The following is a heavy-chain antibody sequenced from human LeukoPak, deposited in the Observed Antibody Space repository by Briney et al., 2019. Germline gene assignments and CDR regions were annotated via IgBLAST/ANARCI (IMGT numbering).Heavy chain of an antibody. CDR1: GFTFSSYA. Sequence: GGSLRLSCAASGFTFSSYAMHWVRQAPGKGREGLAFISYDGSNKYYADSVKGRFTISRDNSKNTLYLQMNSLRAEDTAVYYCARDFEWLRSRYFDYWGQGILVTVSS. J-gene: IGHJ4*02. D-gene: IGHD5-12*01. CDR3: ARDFEWLRSRYFDY. CDR2: ISYDGSNK. V-gene: IGHV3-30-3*01.